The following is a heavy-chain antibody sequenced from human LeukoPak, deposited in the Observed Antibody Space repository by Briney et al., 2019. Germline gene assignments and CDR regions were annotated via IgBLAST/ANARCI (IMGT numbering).Heavy chain of an antibody. J-gene: IGHJ6*02. CDR3: ARDGSIAVAGTYYGMDV. D-gene: IGHD6-19*01. Sequence: GGSLRLSCAASGFTVSSNYMSWIRQAPGKGLEWVSYISSSGSTIYYADSVKGRFTISRDNAKNSLYLQMNSLRAEDTAVYYCARDGSIAVAGTYYGMDVWGQGTTVTVSS. CDR1: GFTVSSNY. V-gene: IGHV3-11*01. CDR2: ISSSGSTI.